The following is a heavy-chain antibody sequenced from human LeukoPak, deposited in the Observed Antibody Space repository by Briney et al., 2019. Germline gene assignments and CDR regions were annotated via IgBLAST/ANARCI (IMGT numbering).Heavy chain of an antibody. V-gene: IGHV3-7*03. CDR2: IKKDGSDR. D-gene: IGHD3-9*01. CDR1: GFTFSDYW. Sequence: GGPLRLSCAASGFTFSDYWMSWVRQAPGKGLEWVANIKKDGSDRNYLDSVKGRFTISRDNAKNSLYLQMSSLRAEDTAVYYCARGLRYFDWLGAFDIWGQGTMVTVSS. J-gene: IGHJ3*02. CDR3: ARGLRYFDWLGAFDI.